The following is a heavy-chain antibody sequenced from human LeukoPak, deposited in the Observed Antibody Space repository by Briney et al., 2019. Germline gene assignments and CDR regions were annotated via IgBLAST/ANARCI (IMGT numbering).Heavy chain of an antibody. J-gene: IGHJ4*02. V-gene: IGHV3-30*02. D-gene: IGHD2-15*01. CDR1: GFTFSTYG. Sequence: GGSLRLSCAASGFTFSTYGMHWVRQAPGKGLEWVAFTRDDGSKKYYTDSVKGRLTISRDNAKNSLYLQMNSLRAEDTAVYYCARDHCSGGSCYYDYWGQGTLDTVSS. CDR3: ARDHCSGGSCYYDY. CDR2: TRDDGSKK.